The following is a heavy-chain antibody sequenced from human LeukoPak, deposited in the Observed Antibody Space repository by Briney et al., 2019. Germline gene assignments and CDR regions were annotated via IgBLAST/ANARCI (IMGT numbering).Heavy chain of an antibody. CDR1: GFTFNNYA. Sequence: PGGSLRLSCAASGFTFNNYAMNWVRQAPGKGLEWVSVISGSGGTTYYADSVKGRFTISRDSSKNTLYLQMNSLRAEDTAVYYCVSFYETYWGRGTLVTVSS. D-gene: IGHD2/OR15-2a*01. CDR2: ISGSGGTT. V-gene: IGHV3-23*01. J-gene: IGHJ4*02. CDR3: VSFYETY.